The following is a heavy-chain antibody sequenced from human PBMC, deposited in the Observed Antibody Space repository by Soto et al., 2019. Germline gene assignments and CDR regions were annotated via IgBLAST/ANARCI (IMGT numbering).Heavy chain of an antibody. CDR2: IYYKGGP. D-gene: IGHD3-9*01. V-gene: IGHV4-59*11. CDR1: GGAINSHY. Sequence: PSETLSLTCSVSGGAINSHYWSWIRQTPGEGLEWIGDIYYKGGPRYNPSLKSRVTISVDTSKKYFSLNLHSVTAADTAVYYCARDLGIFYGMDVWGQGTAVTVSS. J-gene: IGHJ6*02. CDR3: ARDLGIFYGMDV.